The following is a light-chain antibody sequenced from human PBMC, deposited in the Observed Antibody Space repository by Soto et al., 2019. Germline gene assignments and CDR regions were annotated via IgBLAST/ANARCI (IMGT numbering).Light chain of an antibody. CDR2: AAY. V-gene: IGKV1-39*01. J-gene: IGKJ1*01. CDR1: QSISSW. Sequence: DIQMTQSPSTLAASVRDRVTITCRASQSISSWLAWYQQKPGKAPKVLISAAYNLQSGVPSRFSGGGYGTDFTLTICSLQPEDFAIYYCQQSYSARTSGQGAKADIK. CDR3: QQSYSART.